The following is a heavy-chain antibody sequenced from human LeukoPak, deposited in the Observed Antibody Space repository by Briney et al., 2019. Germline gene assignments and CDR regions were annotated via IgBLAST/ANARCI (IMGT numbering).Heavy chain of an antibody. CDR2: ISGSGGST. D-gene: IGHD3-3*01. J-gene: IGHJ4*02. CDR3: ARGGTLFGVIEY. CDR1: GFTFSSYA. V-gene: IGHV3-23*01. Sequence: GGSLRLSCAASGFTFSSYAMSWVRQAPGKGLEWVSAISGSGGSTYYADSVKGRFTISRDNSKNTLYLQMNSLRAEDTAVYYCARGGTLFGVIEYWGQGTLVTVSS.